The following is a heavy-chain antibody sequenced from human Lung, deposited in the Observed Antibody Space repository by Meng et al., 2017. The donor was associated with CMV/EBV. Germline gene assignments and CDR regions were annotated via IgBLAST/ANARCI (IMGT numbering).Heavy chain of an antibody. V-gene: IGHV4-34*01. CDR3: ARAFRSPPTSIAARRPKYYCDY. D-gene: IGHD6-6*01. CDR1: GGSFRGNY. Sequence: SDTLSLTCAVYGGSFRGNYWSWIRKLPGKGLEGMGEINQSGSTNYNPSLKSRVTISVDTSKNQFSLKLSSVTAADTAVYYCARAFRSPPTSIAARRPKYYCDYWGQGTLVXVSS. J-gene: IGHJ4*02. CDR2: INQSGST.